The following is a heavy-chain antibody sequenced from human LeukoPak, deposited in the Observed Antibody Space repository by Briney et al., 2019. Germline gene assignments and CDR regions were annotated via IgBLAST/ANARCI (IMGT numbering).Heavy chain of an antibody. D-gene: IGHD3-10*01. J-gene: IGHJ4*02. V-gene: IGHV1-46*01. CDR3: ASKISVRGNDY. Sequence: ASVRVSCKAAGHSVTSYYMYRVRQAPGQWLEWMGIINPSGGSTSYAQKFQGRVTMTRDTSTSTVYMELSSLRSEDTAVYYCASKISVRGNDYWGQGTLVTVSS. CDR1: GHSVTSYY. CDR2: INPSGGST.